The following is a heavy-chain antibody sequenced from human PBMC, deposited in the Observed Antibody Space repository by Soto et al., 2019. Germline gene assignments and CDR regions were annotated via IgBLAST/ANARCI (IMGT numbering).Heavy chain of an antibody. CDR3: ARDLWGYCGTDCYQLDA. J-gene: IGHJ6*04. D-gene: IGHD2-21*02. CDR1: GGSISRYY. CDR2: MYNTGST. V-gene: IGHV4-59*01. Sequence: SETLSLTCTVSGGSISRYYWSWIRQPPGKGLEWIGYMYNTGSTVYNPSFKSRVTISVDTSKNQFSLKLNSVTAADTAVYYCARDLWGYCGTDCYQLDAWGEGRPITVSS.